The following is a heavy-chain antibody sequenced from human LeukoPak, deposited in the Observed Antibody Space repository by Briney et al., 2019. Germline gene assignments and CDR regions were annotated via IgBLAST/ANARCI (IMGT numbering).Heavy chain of an antibody. CDR1: GFTFSSYA. CDR3: AKEQHFWSGYLDY. CDR2: ISGSGGSA. J-gene: IGHJ4*02. D-gene: IGHD3-3*02. Sequence: GGSLRLSCAASGFTFSSYAMSWVRQAPGKGLEWVSAISGSGGSAYYADSVKGRFTVSRDNSKNTLYLQMYSLRAEDTAVYYCAKEQHFWSGYLDYWGQGTLVTVSS. V-gene: IGHV3-23*01.